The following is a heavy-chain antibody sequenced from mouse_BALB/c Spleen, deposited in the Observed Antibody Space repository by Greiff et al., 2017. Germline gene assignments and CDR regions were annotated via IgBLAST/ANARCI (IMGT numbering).Heavy chain of an antibody. D-gene: IGHD3-1*01. Sequence: VQLKQSGAELVKPGASVKLSCKASGYTFTDYNMDWVKQSHGKSLEWIGDINPNNGGTIYNQKFKGKATLTVDKSSSTAYMELRSLTSEDTAVYYCARRQLGLPYFDYWGQGTTLTVSS. V-gene: IGHV1-18*01. J-gene: IGHJ2*01. CDR2: INPNNGGT. CDR1: GYTFTDYN. CDR3: ARRQLGLPYFDY.